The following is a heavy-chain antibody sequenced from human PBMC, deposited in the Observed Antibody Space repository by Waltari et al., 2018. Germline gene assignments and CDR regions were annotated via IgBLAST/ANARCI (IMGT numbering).Heavy chain of an antibody. CDR3: ARGYSTDPFYY. J-gene: IGHJ4*02. CDR1: GGSLNIRVFY. V-gene: IGHV4-39*07. Sequence: QLQLQESGPGLVKPSATLSLTCTVSGGSLNIRVFYWGWIRQSPGKTLEWIGSLSYSGGSYNPSLKSRVTISADTSKNQFSLKLNSVTAADTAVYYCARGYSTDPFYYWGQGTLVTVSS. D-gene: IGHD2-8*02. CDR2: LSYSGG.